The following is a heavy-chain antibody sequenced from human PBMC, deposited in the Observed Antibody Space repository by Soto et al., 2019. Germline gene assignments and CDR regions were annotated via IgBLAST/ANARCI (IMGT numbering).Heavy chain of an antibody. Sequence: ASVKVSCKASGYTFTSYGISWVRQAPGQGLEWMGWISAYNGNTNYAQKLQGRVTMTTDTSTSTAYMELRSLRSDDTAVYYCAKVHCSSTSGSDYYYYGMDVWGQGTTVTVSS. D-gene: IGHD2-2*01. J-gene: IGHJ6*02. CDR1: GYTFTSYG. CDR2: ISAYNGNT. V-gene: IGHV1-18*01. CDR3: AKVHCSSTSGSDYYYYGMDV.